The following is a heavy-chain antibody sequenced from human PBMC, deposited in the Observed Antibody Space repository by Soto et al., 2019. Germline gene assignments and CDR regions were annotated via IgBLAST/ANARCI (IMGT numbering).Heavy chain of an antibody. CDR2: VYYRGRS. Sequence: SETLSLTCTVSGGSVTNSSYYWGWIRQSPGKGLEWIGSVYYRGRSYSKSSVKSRVSISVDTSKNRFSLSLNSVTASDTAVYFCVSQRTTVPTQAYFDYWGPGALVTVSS. CDR1: GGSVTNSSYY. CDR3: VSQRTTVPTQAYFDY. V-gene: IGHV4-39*01. D-gene: IGHD4-17*01. J-gene: IGHJ4*02.